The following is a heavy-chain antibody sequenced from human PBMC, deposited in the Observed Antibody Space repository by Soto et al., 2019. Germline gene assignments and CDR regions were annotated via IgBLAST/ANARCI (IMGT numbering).Heavy chain of an antibody. V-gene: IGHV3-73*01. Sequence: WGSLIVSCASSVFTFSVSAMHWVRQASGKGLEWVGRIRSKANSYATAYAASVKGRFTISRDNSKNTAYLQMNSLKTEDTAVYYCNTRMTTVDYWGQGTLVTVSS. J-gene: IGHJ4*02. CDR1: VFTFSVSA. D-gene: IGHD4-17*01. CDR3: NTRMTTVDY. CDR2: IRSKANSYAT.